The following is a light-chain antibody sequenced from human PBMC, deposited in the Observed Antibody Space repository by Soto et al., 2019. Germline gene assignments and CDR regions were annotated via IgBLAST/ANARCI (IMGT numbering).Light chain of an antibody. V-gene: IGKV1-5*01. CDR1: QNTERY. CDR2: DAS. J-gene: IGKJ1*01. Sequence: DIQMTQSPSTLSASVGDRVTITCRASQNTERYMAWYQQKPGRAPSLIIYDASTLERGVPSRFSGSGSGTEFTLIISNLQPDDFATYYCQQFKDYVWTFGQGTKVDIK. CDR3: QQFKDYVWT.